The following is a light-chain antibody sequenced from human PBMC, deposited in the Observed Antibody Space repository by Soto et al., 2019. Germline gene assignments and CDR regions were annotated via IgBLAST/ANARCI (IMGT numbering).Light chain of an antibody. CDR2: EVS. CDR3: GSYTSSSLV. CDR1: SSDVGSYNR. V-gene: IGLV2-18*02. J-gene: IGLJ1*01. Sequence: QSVLTQPPSVSGSPGQSVTISCTGTSSDVGSYNRVSWYQQPPGTAPKLMIYEVSNRPSGAPDRFSGSKSGNTASLTISGLQAEDEADYYCGSYTSSSLVFGTGTKVTVL.